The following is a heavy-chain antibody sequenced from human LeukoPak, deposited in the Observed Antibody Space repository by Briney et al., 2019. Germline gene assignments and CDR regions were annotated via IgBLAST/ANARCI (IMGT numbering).Heavy chain of an antibody. Sequence: GGSLRLSCVAPEFTLRSYSMQWVRPAPGKGLEWVSYISTSSTYIYYADSVMGRFTISRDNAKNSLYLHMSSLRAEDTAVYYCARDASGSSIGLIDFWGQGTLVTVSS. CDR3: ARDASGSSIGLIDF. CDR2: ISTSSTYI. V-gene: IGHV3-21*01. CDR1: EFTLRSYS. D-gene: IGHD1-26*01. J-gene: IGHJ4*02.